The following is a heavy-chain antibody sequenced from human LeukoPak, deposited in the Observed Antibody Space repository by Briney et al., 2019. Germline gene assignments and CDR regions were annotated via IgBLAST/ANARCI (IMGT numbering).Heavy chain of an antibody. V-gene: IGHV1-46*01. CDR3: ARTRGYYFDY. CDR2: INPSGGST. J-gene: IGHJ4*02. Sequence: GASVRVSCKASGYSFTNYYMHWVRQAPGQGLEWMTMINPSGGSTTYAQNFQDRVTVTRDMSMSTVYMELSSLTSEDTAVYYCARTRGYYFDYWGQGTLVTVSS. CDR1: GYSFTNYY.